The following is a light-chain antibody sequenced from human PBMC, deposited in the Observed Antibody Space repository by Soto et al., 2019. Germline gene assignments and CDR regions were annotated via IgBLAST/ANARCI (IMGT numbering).Light chain of an antibody. CDR1: SSNIGTGYD. Sequence: QSVLTQPPSVSGAPGQRVTISCTESSSNIGTGYDVNWYQQLPGTAPKLLIYGNTNRPSGGPDRFSGSKSGTSASLAITGFQAEDEADYYCQSYDSSLSAWVFGGGTQLTVL. J-gene: IGLJ3*02. V-gene: IGLV1-40*01. CDR2: GNT. CDR3: QSYDSSLSAWV.